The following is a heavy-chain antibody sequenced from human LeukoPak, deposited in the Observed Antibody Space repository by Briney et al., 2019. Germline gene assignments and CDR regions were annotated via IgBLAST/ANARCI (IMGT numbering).Heavy chain of an antibody. CDR1: GFTFSSYA. Sequence: GGSLRLSCAASGFTFSSYAMHWVRQAPGKGLEWVAVISYDGSNKYYADSVKGRFTISRDNSKNTLYLQMNSLRAEDTAVYYCATRSQWFGEPYNYWGQGTLVTVSS. D-gene: IGHD3-10*01. CDR3: ATRSQWFGEPYNY. CDR2: ISYDGSNK. V-gene: IGHV3-30-3*01. J-gene: IGHJ4*02.